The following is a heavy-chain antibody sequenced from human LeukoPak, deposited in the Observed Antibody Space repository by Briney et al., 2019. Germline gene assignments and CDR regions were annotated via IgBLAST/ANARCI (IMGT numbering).Heavy chain of an antibody. V-gene: IGHV3-48*04. D-gene: IGHD1-26*01. Sequence: PGGSLRLSCAASGFTFSSFSMSWIRQAPGKGLEWVSYISSSGSTIYYADSVKGRFTISRDNAKNSLYLQMNSLRAEDTAVYYCARAGYSGSSVNFDYWGQGTLVTVSS. CDR1: GFTFSSFS. CDR3: ARAGYSGSSVNFDY. CDR2: ISSSGSTI. J-gene: IGHJ4*02.